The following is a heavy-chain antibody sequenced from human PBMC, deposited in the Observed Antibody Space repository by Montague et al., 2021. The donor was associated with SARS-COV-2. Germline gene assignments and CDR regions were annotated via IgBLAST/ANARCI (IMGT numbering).Heavy chain of an antibody. CDR1: GGSINNYY. CDR3: ARRGGGEVFARFMYWYFDV. J-gene: IGHJ2*01. D-gene: IGHD2-21*01. CDR2: IYYSGSVTT. V-gene: IGHV4-59*13. Sequence: SETLSLTCSVSGGSINNYYRGWVRQSPGKGLEWIGYIYYSGSVTTSYNPSLKSRVSISVDTSENQFSLKLTSATAADTAVYYCARRGGGEVFARFMYWYFDVWSRGSLVTVSS.